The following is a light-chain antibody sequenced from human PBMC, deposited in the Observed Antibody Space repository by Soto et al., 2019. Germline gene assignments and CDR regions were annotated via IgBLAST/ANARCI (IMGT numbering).Light chain of an antibody. CDR1: SGYSKYG. J-gene: IGLJ3*02. V-gene: IGLV4-69*01. CDR2: VNSDGSH. CDR3: QTWGTGIRV. Sequence: QLVLTQSPSASASLGASVKLTCTVRSGYSKYGIAWHQQQPDKGPQYMMKVNSDGSHTKGDGVPDRFSGSSSGAEYYLTISSLQSEDESDYYCQTWGTGIRVFGGGTKLTVL.